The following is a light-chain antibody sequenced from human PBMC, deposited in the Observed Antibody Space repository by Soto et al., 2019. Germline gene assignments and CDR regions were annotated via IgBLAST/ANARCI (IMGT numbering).Light chain of an antibody. V-gene: IGKV1-5*01. CDR2: DAS. CDR3: QQYGTYVWT. CDR1: QSISSW. J-gene: IGKJ1*01. Sequence: DIQMTRSPSTLSASVGDRVTITCRASQSISSWLAWFQQKPGKAPKLLMYDASSLESGVPSRFSGSGSGTEFTLTISSLQPDDFATYYCQQYGTYVWTFGQGTRVEIK.